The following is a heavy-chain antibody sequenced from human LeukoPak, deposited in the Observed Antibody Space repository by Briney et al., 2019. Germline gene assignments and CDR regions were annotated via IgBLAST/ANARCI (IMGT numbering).Heavy chain of an antibody. CDR3: ATTGESSGYYQRFDC. D-gene: IGHD3-22*01. J-gene: IGHJ4*02. Sequence: GGSLRLSCAVSGFTVSSNYMSWVRQAPGKGLEWVSVIYGGGSTYYADSVKGRFTISRDNSKNTLYLQMNSLRAEDTAVYYCATTGESSGYYQRFDCWGQGTLVTVSS. CDR2: IYGGGST. CDR1: GFTVSSNY. V-gene: IGHV3-53*01.